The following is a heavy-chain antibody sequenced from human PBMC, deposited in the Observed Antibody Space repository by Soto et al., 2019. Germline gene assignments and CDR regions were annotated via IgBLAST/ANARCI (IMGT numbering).Heavy chain of an antibody. CDR1: GFTFSSYA. J-gene: IGHJ6*02. V-gene: IGHV3-30-3*01. Sequence: QVQLVESGGGVVQPGRSLRLSCAASGFTFSSYAMHWVRQAPGKGLEWVAVISYDGSNKYYADSVKGRFTISRDNSKTTLYIQMNSLRAEDTAVYYCARDVGYDFRSGYRSGMAVWGQGTTVTVSS. CDR3: ARDVGYDFRSGYRSGMAV. D-gene: IGHD3-3*01. CDR2: ISYDGSNK.